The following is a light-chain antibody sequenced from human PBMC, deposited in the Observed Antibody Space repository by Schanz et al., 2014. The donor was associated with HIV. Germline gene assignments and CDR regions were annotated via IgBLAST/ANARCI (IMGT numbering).Light chain of an antibody. V-gene: IGLV2-8*01. CDR1: SSDVGGYKS. J-gene: IGLJ2*01. Sequence: QSALTQPASVSGSPGQSITISCTGTSSDVGGYKSVSWYQQHPGKAPKLLIYDVYKRVSGVPDRFSGSKSGSTASLTVSGLQAEDEAEYYCSSIGGDNSLLFGGGTKVTVL. CDR2: DVY. CDR3: SSIGGDNSLL.